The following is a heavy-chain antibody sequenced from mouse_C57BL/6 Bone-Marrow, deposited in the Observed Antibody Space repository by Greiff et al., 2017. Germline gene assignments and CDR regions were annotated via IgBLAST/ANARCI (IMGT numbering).Heavy chain of an antibody. Sequence: QVTLKVSGPGILQSSQTLSLTCSFSGFSLSTSGMGVSWIRQPSGKGLEWLAHIYWDVDKRYNPSLTSRLTISKDTSRNQVFLKSTRADTAETATYYCARRVDSSGPGAMDYWGQGTSVTVSS. J-gene: IGHJ4*01. CDR3: ARRVDSSGPGAMDY. D-gene: IGHD3-2*02. V-gene: IGHV8-12*01. CDR1: GFSLSTSGMG. CDR2: IYWDVDK.